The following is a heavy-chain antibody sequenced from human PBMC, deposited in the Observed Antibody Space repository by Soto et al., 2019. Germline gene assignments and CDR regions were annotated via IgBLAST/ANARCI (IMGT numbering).Heavy chain of an antibody. CDR3: AKAHSSGWSIPDCFDI. D-gene: IGHD6-19*01. CDR1: GLTFSTYA. V-gene: IGHV3-23*01. J-gene: IGHJ3*02. CDR2: VSGTGDIT. Sequence: EVQLLESGGGLVQPGGSLRLSCAASGLTFSTYAMTWVRQAPEKGLEWVSGVSGTGDITYYADSVKGRFTISRDNSKNTVYLQMNSLRAEDTAVYYCAKAHSSGWSIPDCFDIWGQGTMVTVSS.